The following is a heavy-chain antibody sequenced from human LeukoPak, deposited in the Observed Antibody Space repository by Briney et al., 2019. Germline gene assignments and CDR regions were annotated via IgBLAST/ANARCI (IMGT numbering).Heavy chain of an antibody. J-gene: IGHJ4*02. CDR2: ISGSGGRT. Sequence: PGGSLRLSCAASGFTLDDYGMSWVRQAPGKGLEWVSAISGSGGRTYYADSVKGRFTISRDNSKNTLYLQMNSLRAEDTAVYYCAKDFVAGSFDYWGQGTLVTVSS. D-gene: IGHD3-10*01. CDR3: AKDFVAGSFDY. V-gene: IGHV3-23*01. CDR1: GFTLDDYG.